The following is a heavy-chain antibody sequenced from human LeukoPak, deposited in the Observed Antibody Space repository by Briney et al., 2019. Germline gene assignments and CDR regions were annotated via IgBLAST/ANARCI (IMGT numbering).Heavy chain of an antibody. CDR1: GLTFSDYW. CDR3: ARGHGSGYTNWFDP. J-gene: IGHJ5*02. CDR2: IKQDGSER. D-gene: IGHD3-10*01. V-gene: IGHV3-7*01. Sequence: GGSLRLSCAASGLTFSDYWMGWVRQAPGKGLEWVANIKQDGSERNYVDSVKGRFTISRDNAKNSLYLQMSSLRVEDTAVYYCARGHGSGYTNWFDPWGQGTLVTVSS.